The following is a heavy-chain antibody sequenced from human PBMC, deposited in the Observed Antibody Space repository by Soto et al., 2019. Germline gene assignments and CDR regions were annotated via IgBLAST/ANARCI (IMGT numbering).Heavy chain of an antibody. Sequence: QVQLQQWGAGLLKPSETLSLTCAVYGGSFSGYYWSWIRQPPGKGLEWIGEINHSGSTNYNPSIKSRVTISVDTSKNQVSRKLSSVTAADTAVYYCARGRVIRMEWLLYYWSDPWGQGTLVTVSS. CDR3: ARGRVIRMEWLLYYWSDP. D-gene: IGHD3-3*01. V-gene: IGHV4-34*01. CDR2: INHSGST. J-gene: IGHJ5*02. CDR1: GGSFSGYY.